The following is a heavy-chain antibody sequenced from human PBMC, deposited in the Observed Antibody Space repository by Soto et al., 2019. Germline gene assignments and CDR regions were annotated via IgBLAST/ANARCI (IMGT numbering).Heavy chain of an antibody. CDR1: GYTFTSYG. D-gene: IGHD3-10*01. V-gene: IGHV1-18*01. Sequence: QVQLVQSGAEVKKPGASVKVSCKASGYTFTSYGISWVRQAPGQGLEWMGWISAYNGNTNYAQKLQGRVTMTTDTCTSTGYMELRSLRSDDTAVYCWARDRELLWFGGSLEDWFDPWGRGTLVTVSS. J-gene: IGHJ5*02. CDR2: ISAYNGNT. CDR3: ARDRELLWFGGSLEDWFDP.